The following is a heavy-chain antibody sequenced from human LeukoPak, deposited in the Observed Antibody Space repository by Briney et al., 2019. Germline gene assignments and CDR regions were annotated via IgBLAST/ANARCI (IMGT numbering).Heavy chain of an antibody. CDR2: INHSGST. CDR3: ARGATRNFDY. CDR1: GGSFSGYY. Sequence: ASETLSLTCAVYGGSFSGYYWSWIRQPPGKGLEWIGEINHSGSTNYNPSLKSRVTISVDTSKNQFSLKLSSVTAADTAVYYCARGATRNFDYWGQGTLVTVSS. J-gene: IGHJ4*02. V-gene: IGHV4-34*01.